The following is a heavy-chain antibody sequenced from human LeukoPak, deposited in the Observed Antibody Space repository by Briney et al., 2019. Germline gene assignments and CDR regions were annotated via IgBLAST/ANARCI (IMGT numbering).Heavy chain of an antibody. CDR1: GGSISSYQ. J-gene: IGHJ5*02. CDR2: INHSGST. D-gene: IGHD6-13*01. V-gene: IGHV4-34*01. Sequence: SETLSLTCTVSGGSISSYQWSWIRQPPGKGLEWIGEINHSGSTNYNPSLKSRVTISVDTSKNQFSLKLSSVTAADTAVYYCARKGGSIAAAGYNWFDPWGQGTLVTVSS. CDR3: ARKGGSIAAAGYNWFDP.